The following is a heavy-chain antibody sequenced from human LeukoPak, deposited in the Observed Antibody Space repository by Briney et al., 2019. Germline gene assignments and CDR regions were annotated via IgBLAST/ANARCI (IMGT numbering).Heavy chain of an antibody. CDR1: GVSFNDYY. J-gene: IGHJ4*02. CDR2: INHSGYT. V-gene: IGHV4-34*01. CDR3: TRMTTGHDY. Sequence: SETLSLTCAVSGVSFNDYYWSWVRQTPGKGLKWIGEINHSGYTKDSPSLKSRVTLSIDTSRKQFSLNLRSVTVADSGIYYCTRMTTGHDYRGKGTLVTVSS. D-gene: IGHD4-17*01.